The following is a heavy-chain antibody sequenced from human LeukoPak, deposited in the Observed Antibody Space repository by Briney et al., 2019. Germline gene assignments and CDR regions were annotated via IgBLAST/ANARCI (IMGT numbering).Heavy chain of an antibody. CDR2: INPNSGGT. Sequence: ASVKVSCKASKYAFMDYYIHWVRQAPGQGLEWMGWINPNSGGTIYARKFQGRVTVTIDTSISTAYMELRRLTSDDTAVYYCARVRRGFTISGFDYWGQGTLVTVSS. D-gene: IGHD3-10*01. CDR1: KYAFMDYY. J-gene: IGHJ4*02. V-gene: IGHV1-2*02. CDR3: ARVRRGFTISGFDY.